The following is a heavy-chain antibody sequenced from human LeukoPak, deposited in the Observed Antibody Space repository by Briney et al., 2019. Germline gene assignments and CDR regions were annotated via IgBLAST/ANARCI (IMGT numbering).Heavy chain of an antibody. J-gene: IGHJ6*02. CDR1: GFTFSDYW. CDR3: ASPRESPRGYCSSTSCLGRHTPGVYYGMDV. CDR2: IKYDGDEE. V-gene: IGHV3-7*01. D-gene: IGHD2-2*01. Sequence: SGGSLRLSCAASGFTFSDYWMSWMRQAPGKGLEWVANIKYDGDEEYYVDSVKGRFTVSRDNSKNTLYLQMNSLRAEDTAVYYCASPRESPRGYCSSTSCLGRHTPGVYYGMDVWGQGTTVTVSS.